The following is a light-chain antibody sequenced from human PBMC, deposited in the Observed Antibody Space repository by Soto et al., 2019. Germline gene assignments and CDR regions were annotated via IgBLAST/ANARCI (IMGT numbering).Light chain of an antibody. CDR3: QVWDSSSDHREV. CDR1: NIGSKS. CDR2: YDS. Sequence: SYELTQPPSVSVAPGKTARITWGGNNIGSKSVHWYQQKPGQAPVLVIYYDSDRPSGIPERFSGSNSGNTATLTISRVEAGDEADYYCQVWDSSSDHREVFGGGTKLPVL. V-gene: IGLV3-21*04. J-gene: IGLJ2*01.